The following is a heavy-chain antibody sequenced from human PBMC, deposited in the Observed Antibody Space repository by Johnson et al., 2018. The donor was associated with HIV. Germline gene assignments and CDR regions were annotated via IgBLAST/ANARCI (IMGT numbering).Heavy chain of an antibody. V-gene: IGHV3-7*05. CDR3: AREMAWEDAFDI. Sequence: VQLVESGGGLVQPGGSLRLSCAASGFTSSSYWMSWVRQAPGKGLEWVANIKQDGSEKYYVDSVKGRFTISRDNAKNSLYLQMNSLRAEDTAVYYCAREMAWEDAFDIWGQGTMVTVSS. D-gene: IGHD5-24*01. J-gene: IGHJ3*02. CDR1: GFTSSSYW. CDR2: IKQDGSEK.